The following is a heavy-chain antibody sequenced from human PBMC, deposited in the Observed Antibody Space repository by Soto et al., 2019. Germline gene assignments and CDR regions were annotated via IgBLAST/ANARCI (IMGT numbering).Heavy chain of an antibody. CDR2: IYSGGST. V-gene: IGHV3-66*01. J-gene: IGHJ6*02. CDR1: GFTVSSNY. D-gene: IGHD3-9*01. CDR3: AKDHLRYFDWLKAAPDYYYYYGMDV. Sequence: GGSLRLSCAASGFTVSSNYMSWVRQAPGKGLEWVSVIYSGGSTYYADSVKGRFTISRDNSKNTLYLQMNSLRAEDTAVYYCAKDHLRYFDWLKAAPDYYYYYGMDVWGQGTTVTVSS.